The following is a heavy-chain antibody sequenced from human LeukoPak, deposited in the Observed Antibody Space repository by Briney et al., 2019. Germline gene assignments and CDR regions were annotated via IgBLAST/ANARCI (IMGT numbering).Heavy chain of an antibody. V-gene: IGHV1-8*01. CDR1: GYTFTNYD. CDR3: ARGPAAVGRAFDI. CDR2: MTPYSGDT. D-gene: IGHD6-13*01. Sequence: ASVKVSCEASGYTFTNYDINWVRQATGQGLEWMGWMTPYSGDTGYAQKFQGRVTMTRDTSISTAYMEVKSLTSEDTAIYFCARGPAAVGRAFDIWGPGTIVSVSS. J-gene: IGHJ3*02.